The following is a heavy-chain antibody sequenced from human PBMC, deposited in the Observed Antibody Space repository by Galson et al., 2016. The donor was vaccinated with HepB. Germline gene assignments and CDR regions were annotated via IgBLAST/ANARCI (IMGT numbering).Heavy chain of an antibody. CDR3: AIIWDASGWFDY. D-gene: IGHD6-19*01. J-gene: IGHJ4*02. CDR1: GASVSGRNW. Sequence: ETLSLTCAVSGASVSGRNWWSWVRQSPGKGLEWIGEVFHSGDANYNPSLRSRVAMSVDRSKNHVSLKLSSVTAADTAVYYCAIIWDASGWFDYWGQGTVVTVSS. V-gene: IGHV4-4*02. CDR2: VFHSGDA.